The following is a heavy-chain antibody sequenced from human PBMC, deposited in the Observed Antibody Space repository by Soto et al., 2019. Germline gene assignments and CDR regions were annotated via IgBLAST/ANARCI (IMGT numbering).Heavy chain of an antibody. CDR3: ASELAAINWFDP. CDR2: ISSSSSTI. D-gene: IGHD1-1*01. Sequence: GGSLRLSCAASGFTFSSYSMNWVRQAPGKGLEWVSYISSSSSTIYYADSVKGRFTISRDNAKNSLYLQMNSLRDEDTAVYYCASELAAINWFDPWGQGTLVTVSS. J-gene: IGHJ5*02. V-gene: IGHV3-48*02. CDR1: GFTFSSYS.